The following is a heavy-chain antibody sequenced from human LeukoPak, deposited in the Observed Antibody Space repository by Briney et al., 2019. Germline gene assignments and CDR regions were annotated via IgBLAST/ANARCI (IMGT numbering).Heavy chain of an antibody. D-gene: IGHD6-19*01. CDR1: GFSFTNDW. V-gene: IGHV5-51*01. CDR3: ARLPDNNGRYRAHFDS. Sequence: GESLKISCKGSGFSFTNDWIAWVRQKPGEGLEWMGIIYPGDTDTRYSPSFQGQVTISADKSISTAYLTWNSLKASDTAMYYCARLPDNNGRYRAHFDSWGQGTLVTVSS. J-gene: IGHJ4*02. CDR2: IYPGDTDT.